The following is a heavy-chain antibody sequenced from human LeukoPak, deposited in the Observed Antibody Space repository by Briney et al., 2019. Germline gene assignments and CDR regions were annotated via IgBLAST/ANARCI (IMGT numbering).Heavy chain of an antibody. J-gene: IGHJ6*03. Sequence: PGGSLRLSCAASGFTFSDYYMSWVRQAPGKGLEWVSVIYSGGSTYYADSVKGRFTISRDNSKNTLYLQMNSLRAEDTAVYYCARLPLTYAYSYYYYYMDVWGKGTTVTVSS. CDR1: GFTFSDYY. CDR2: IYSGGST. V-gene: IGHV3-66*04. D-gene: IGHD3-16*01. CDR3: ARLPLTYAYSYYYYYMDV.